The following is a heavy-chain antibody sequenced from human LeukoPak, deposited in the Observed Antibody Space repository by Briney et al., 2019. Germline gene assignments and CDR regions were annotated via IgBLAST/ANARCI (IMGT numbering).Heavy chain of an antibody. CDR3: ARDYAKAGDYYYMDV. CDR1: GGSISSGGYY. D-gene: IGHD4-17*01. Sequence: SETLSLTCTVSGGSISSGGYYWSWIRQHPGKGLEWIGYIYYSGSTYYNPSPKSRVTISVDTSKNQFSLKLSSVTAADTAVYYCARDYAKAGDYYYMDVWGKGTTVTVSS. V-gene: IGHV4-31*03. CDR2: IYYSGST. J-gene: IGHJ6*03.